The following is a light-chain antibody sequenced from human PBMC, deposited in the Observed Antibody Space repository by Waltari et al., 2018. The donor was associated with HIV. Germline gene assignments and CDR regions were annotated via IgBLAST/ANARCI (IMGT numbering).Light chain of an antibody. CDR1: QRVLYVSNNKNY. V-gene: IGKV4-1*01. Sequence: DIVMTQSPHSLAVSLGERATINCQSSQRVLYVSNNKNYLAWYQQKPGQPPKLLIYWASLRQSGVPDRFSGGGSGTDFTLTISSLQAEDVATYYCQQYYRSPFSFGQGTKLE. CDR3: QQYYRSPFS. CDR2: WAS. J-gene: IGKJ2*03.